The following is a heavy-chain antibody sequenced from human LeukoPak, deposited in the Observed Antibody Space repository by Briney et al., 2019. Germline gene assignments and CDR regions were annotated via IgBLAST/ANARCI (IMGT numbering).Heavy chain of an antibody. Sequence: GGTLRLSCAASGFIFNDYYMSWVRQAPGKGLEWLSSISSSGSSIEYADSVKGRFTTSRDNAKNYLYLQMNSLRAEDTALYYCTTRIGSYYALDYWGRGTLVTVSS. J-gene: IGHJ4*02. D-gene: IGHD1-26*01. CDR3: TTRIGSYYALDY. CDR1: GFIFNDYY. V-gene: IGHV3-11*01. CDR2: ISSSGSSI.